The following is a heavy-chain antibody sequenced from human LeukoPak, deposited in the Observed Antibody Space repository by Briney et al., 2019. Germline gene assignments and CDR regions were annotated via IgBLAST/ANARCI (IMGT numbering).Heavy chain of an antibody. Sequence: GGSLRLSCAASGFTFTTCGMHWVRQAPGKGLEWVACIYPDGINKDYADSVKGRFIISRDNSKNTLYLQMNSLRAEDTAVYYCAKDWSGNYNWSDPWGQGTLVTVSS. CDR2: IYPDGINK. D-gene: IGHD3-3*01. V-gene: IGHV3-30*02. CDR3: AKDWSGNYNWSDP. J-gene: IGHJ5*02. CDR1: GFTFTTCG.